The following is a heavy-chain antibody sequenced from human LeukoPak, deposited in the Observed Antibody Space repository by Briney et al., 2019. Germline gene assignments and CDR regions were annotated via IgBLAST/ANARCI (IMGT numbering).Heavy chain of an antibody. Sequence: GGSLRLSCAASGFTVSSNYMSWVRQAPGKGLEWVSVIYSGGSTYYADSVKGRFTISRDNSKNTLYLQMNSLRAEDTAVYYCAGTGGGDYYDSSGYCTNWGQGTLVTVSS. V-gene: IGHV3-53*01. CDR2: IYSGGST. J-gene: IGHJ4*02. CDR1: GFTVSSNY. D-gene: IGHD3-22*01. CDR3: AGTGGGDYYDSSGYCTN.